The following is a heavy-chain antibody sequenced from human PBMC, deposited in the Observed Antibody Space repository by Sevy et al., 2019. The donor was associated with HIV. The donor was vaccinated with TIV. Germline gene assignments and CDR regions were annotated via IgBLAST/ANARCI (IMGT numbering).Heavy chain of an antibody. CDR1: GYTFTKYP. D-gene: IGHD3-22*01. Sequence: ASVKVSCKASGYTFTKYPIAWVRQAPGQGLEWMGWISTYSRGTKYAQKLQGRVTMTADTSTGTAYMELRSLRSDDTAVYYCARDADGSGHYYCDYFDYSGQGTLVTVSS. CDR3: ARDADGSGHYYCDYFDY. J-gene: IGHJ4*02. CDR2: ISTYSRGT. V-gene: IGHV1-18*01.